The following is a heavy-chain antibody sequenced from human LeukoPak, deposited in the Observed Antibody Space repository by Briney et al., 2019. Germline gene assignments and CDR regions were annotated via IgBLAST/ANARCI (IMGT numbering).Heavy chain of an antibody. V-gene: IGHV1-8*03. CDR3: ARGDSGYPDYYYKDV. J-gene: IGHJ6*03. D-gene: IGHD5-12*01. Sequence: ASVTVSCKASGYTFTSYDINWVRQATGQGLEWMGWMNPNSGNTGYAQKFQGRVTITRNTSISTAYMELSSLRSEDTAVYYCARGDSGYPDYYYKDVWGKGTTVTVSS. CDR1: GYTFTSYD. CDR2: MNPNSGNT.